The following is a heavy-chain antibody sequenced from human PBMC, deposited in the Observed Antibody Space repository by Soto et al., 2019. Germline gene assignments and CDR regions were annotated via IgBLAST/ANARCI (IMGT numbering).Heavy chain of an antibody. CDR3: AKGGAIVAAGTRVYLYNAMDV. D-gene: IGHD1-26*01. V-gene: IGHV1-2*02. CDR2: INPNSGDT. J-gene: IGHJ6*02. CDR1: GYTFTGYY. Sequence: GASVKGSCKASGYTFTGYYVHRVRQAPGQGLEWMGWINPNSGDTYLAQRFQGRVTMNRDTSIGTAYMELRGLTSDDTAEYYCAKGGAIVAAGTRVYLYNAMDVWGQGTTVTVSS.